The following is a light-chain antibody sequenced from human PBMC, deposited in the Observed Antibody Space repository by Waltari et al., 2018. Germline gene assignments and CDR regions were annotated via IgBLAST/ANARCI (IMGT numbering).Light chain of an antibody. V-gene: IGKV1-17*02. Sequence: DIVMTQSPATLSVSLGERVTISCRASQGVSNDLAWYQLKPGTAPKRLIYGASTRQSGIPARFSGSGSGTEFTLTITNLQSEDFAAYYCLQHNSWPKTFGQGTKVEIQ. CDR1: QGVSND. CDR2: GAS. J-gene: IGKJ1*01. CDR3: LQHNSWPKT.